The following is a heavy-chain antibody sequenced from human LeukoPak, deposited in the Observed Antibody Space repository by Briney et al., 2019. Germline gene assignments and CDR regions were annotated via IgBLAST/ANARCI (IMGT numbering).Heavy chain of an antibody. D-gene: IGHD5-12*01. CDR3: ARNRGGYDDRIDY. CDR2: IYYRGDT. V-gene: IGHV4-39*01. J-gene: IGHJ4*02. CDR1: GRSMSSSSYY. Sequence: SETLSLTCTVSGRSMSSSSYYWGWIRHPPGKGLEWIGSIYYRGDTYYNPSLKSRVTISVDTPKNQFSLKLSSVTAADTALYYCARNRGGYDDRIDYWGKGTLVTVSS.